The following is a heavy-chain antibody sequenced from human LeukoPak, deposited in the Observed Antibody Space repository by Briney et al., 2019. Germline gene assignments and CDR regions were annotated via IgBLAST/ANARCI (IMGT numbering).Heavy chain of an antibody. CDR3: ARTMVVTGFDY. J-gene: IGHJ4*02. CDR1: GGSISSYY. Sequence: EXXSLTXTVSGGSISSYYWSWIRQPPGKGLEWIGYIYYSGSPNYNPSLKSRVTISVDTSKNQFSLKLSSVTAADTAVYYCARTMVVTGFDYWGQGTLVTVSS. CDR2: IYYSGSP. V-gene: IGHV4-59*01. D-gene: IGHD4-23*01.